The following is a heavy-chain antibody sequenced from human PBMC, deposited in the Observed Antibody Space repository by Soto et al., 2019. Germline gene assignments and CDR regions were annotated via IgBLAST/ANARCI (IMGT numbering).Heavy chain of an antibody. CDR3: ARQDSSGYYLVP. Sequence: PSETLSLTCTVAGGSISSYYWSWIRQPPGKGLEWIGYIYYSGSTNYNPSLKSRVTISVETSKNQFSLKLSSVTAADTAVYYCARQDSSGYYLVPWGQGTLVTVSS. D-gene: IGHD3-22*01. CDR1: GGSISSYY. V-gene: IGHV4-59*01. J-gene: IGHJ5*02. CDR2: IYYSGST.